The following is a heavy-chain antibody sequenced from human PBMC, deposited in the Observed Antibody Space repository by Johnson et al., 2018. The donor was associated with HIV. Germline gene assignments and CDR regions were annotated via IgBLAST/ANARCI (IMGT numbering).Heavy chain of an antibody. CDR2: ISGSGGST. J-gene: IGHJ3*01. V-gene: IGHV3-23*04. D-gene: IGHD3-22*01. CDR1: GFTFSSYA. Sequence: VQLVESGGVVVQPGGSLRLSCAASGFTFSSYAMSWVRQAPGKGLEWVSAISGSGGSTYYADSVKGRFTISRDSSKNTLYLQMNSLRAEDTAVYYCARAYYDSGGYYPHAFHVWGQGTMVTVSS. CDR3: ARAYYDSGGYYPHAFHV.